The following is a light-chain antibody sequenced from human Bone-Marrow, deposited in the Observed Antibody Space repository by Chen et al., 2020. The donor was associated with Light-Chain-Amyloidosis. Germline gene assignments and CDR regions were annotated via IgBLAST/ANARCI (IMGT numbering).Light chain of an antibody. CDR3: QSYQGSSQGV. CDR2: ADD. CDR1: SCSIATNY. Sequence: NLMLTQPHSVSESPGKTVIISCPRSSCSIATNYVQWYQQRPGSSPTTVIYADDQRPSGVPDRFSGSIDRSSNSASLTISGLKTEDEADYYCQSYQGSSQGVFGGGTKLTVL. J-gene: IGLJ3*02. V-gene: IGLV6-57*01.